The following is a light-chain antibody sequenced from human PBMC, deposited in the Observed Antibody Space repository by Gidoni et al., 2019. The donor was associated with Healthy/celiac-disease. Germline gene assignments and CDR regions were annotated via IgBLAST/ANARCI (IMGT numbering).Light chain of an antibody. Sequence: QAVLTQPSSLSPSPGASASLTCTLRSGINVGTYRIYWYQQKPGIPPQYLLRYKSDSDKQQGSGVPSRFSGSKDASANAGILLISGLQSEDEADYYCMIWHSSVGVFGGGTKLTVL. CDR2: YKSDSDK. J-gene: IGLJ2*01. V-gene: IGLV5-45*02. CDR1: SGINVGTYR. CDR3: MIWHSSVGV.